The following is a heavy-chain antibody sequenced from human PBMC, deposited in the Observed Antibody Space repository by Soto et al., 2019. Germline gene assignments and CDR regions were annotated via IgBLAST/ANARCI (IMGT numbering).Heavy chain of an antibody. D-gene: IGHD2-21*02. V-gene: IGHV3-23*01. CDR1: GFTFSSYA. J-gene: IGHJ1*01. CDR3: AKGRDAPEYFQH. Sequence: EVQLLESGGGLVQPGGSLRLSCAASGFTFSSYAMSWVRQAPGKGLEWVSLIRASGGSTYYADSVKGRFTISRDNSKNTLHLQMNVLRAEDTAVYYCAKGRDAPEYFQHWGQGTLVTGSS. CDR2: IRASGGST.